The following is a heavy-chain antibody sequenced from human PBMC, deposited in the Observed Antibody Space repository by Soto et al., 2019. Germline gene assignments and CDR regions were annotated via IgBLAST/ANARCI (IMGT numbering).Heavy chain of an antibody. CDR3: ARAGDYVWGSYRPLPDY. J-gene: IGHJ4*02. Sequence: QVQLQESGPGLVKPSQTLSLTCTVSGGSISSGDYYWSWIRQPPGKGLEWIGYIYYSGSTYYNPSLKGRVTISVDTSKNQFSLKLSSVTAADTAVYYCARAGDYVWGSYRPLPDYWGQGTLVTVSS. CDR2: IYYSGST. D-gene: IGHD3-16*02. CDR1: GGSISSGDYY. V-gene: IGHV4-30-4*01.